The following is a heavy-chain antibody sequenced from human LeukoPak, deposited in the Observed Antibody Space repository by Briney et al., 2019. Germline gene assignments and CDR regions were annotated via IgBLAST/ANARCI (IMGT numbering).Heavy chain of an antibody. CDR1: GYTFTGYY. Sequence: ASVKVSCKASGYTFTGYYMHWVRQAPGQGLEWMGWINPNSGGTNYAQKFQGRVTISVDTSKNQFSLKLSSVTAADTAVYYCARGRGTGTTNPTNYFDYWGQGTLVTVSS. J-gene: IGHJ4*02. CDR2: INPNSGGT. D-gene: IGHD1-7*01. CDR3: ARGRGTGTTNPTNYFDY. V-gene: IGHV1-2*02.